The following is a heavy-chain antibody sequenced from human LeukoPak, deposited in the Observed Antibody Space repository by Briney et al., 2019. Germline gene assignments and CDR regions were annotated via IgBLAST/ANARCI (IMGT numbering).Heavy chain of an antibody. J-gene: IGHJ4*02. D-gene: IGHD6-19*01. CDR3: ARDRGIAVAGPRGDY. CDR2: IYHSGST. V-gene: IGHV4-38-2*02. CDR1: GYSISSGYY. Sequence: PSETLSLTCTVSGYSISSGYYWGWIRQPPGKGLEWIGSIYHSGSTYYNPSLKSRVTISVDTSKNQFSLKLSSVTAADTAVYYCARDRGIAVAGPRGDYWGQGTLVTVSS.